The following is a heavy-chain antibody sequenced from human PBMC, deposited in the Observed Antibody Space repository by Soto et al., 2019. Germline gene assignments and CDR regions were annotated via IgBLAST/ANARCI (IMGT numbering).Heavy chain of an antibody. J-gene: IGHJ6*02. CDR3: ARSRNWNDVSNDYYYSMDV. CDR2: ISAYNGNT. Sequence: QVQLVQSGAEVKKPGASVKVSCKASGYTFTSYGISWVRQAPGQGLEWMGWISAYNGNTNYAQKLQGRVTMTTDTSTSTAYMELRSLRSDDTAVYYCARSRNWNDVSNDYYYSMDVWGQGTTVTVSS. V-gene: IGHV1-18*01. CDR1: GYTFTSYG. D-gene: IGHD1-1*01.